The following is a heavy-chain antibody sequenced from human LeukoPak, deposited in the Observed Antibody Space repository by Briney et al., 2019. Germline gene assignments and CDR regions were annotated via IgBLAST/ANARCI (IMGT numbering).Heavy chain of an antibody. CDR1: GLSFSSFA. D-gene: IGHD3-16*01. Sequence: GGSLRLSCAASGLSFSSFAMSWVRQGPARGLEWVSSTRGNGETFYADSVKGRFTLSSDSSRNTAYFQLNNLRVEDTAIYYCAKASWVSSTDAVRWGQGTLVTVSS. CDR3: AKASWVSSTDAVR. CDR2: TRGNGET. V-gene: IGHV3-23*01. J-gene: IGHJ4*02.